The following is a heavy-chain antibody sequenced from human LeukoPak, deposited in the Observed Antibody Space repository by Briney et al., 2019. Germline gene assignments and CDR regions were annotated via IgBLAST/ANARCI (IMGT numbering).Heavy chain of an antibody. D-gene: IGHD1-14*01. Sequence: SVTVSCKASGGTFSRYALSWVRQAPGQGLEWMGRIIPMIGITNYAQSFQGRVTITADKTTNTAYMELSSLRAEDTAVYYCARLTDYLVDSVIGYWGQGTLITVSS. J-gene: IGHJ1*01. CDR3: ARLTDYLVDSVIGY. CDR1: GGTFSRYA. CDR2: IIPMIGIT. V-gene: IGHV1-69*04.